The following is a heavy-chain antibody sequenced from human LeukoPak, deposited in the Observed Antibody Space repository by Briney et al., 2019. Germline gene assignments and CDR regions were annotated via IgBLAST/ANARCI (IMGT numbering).Heavy chain of an antibody. CDR1: GFTFTSSA. D-gene: IGHD3-10*01. CDR2: IVVGSGNT. V-gene: IGHV1-58*01. CDR3: AADRRFGELFPDY. J-gene: IGHJ4*02. Sequence: ASVKVSCKASGFTFTSSAVQWVRQARGQRLEWIGWIVVGSGNTNYAQKFQERVTITRDMSTSIAYMELSSLRSEDTAVYYCAADRRFGELFPDYWGQGTLVTVSS.